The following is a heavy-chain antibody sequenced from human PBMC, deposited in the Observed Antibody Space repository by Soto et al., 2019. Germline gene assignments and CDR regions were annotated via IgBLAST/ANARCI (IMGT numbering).Heavy chain of an antibody. CDR1: GGTFSSYA. J-gene: IGHJ4*02. Sequence: SVKVSCKASGGTFSSYAISWVRQAPGQGLEWMGGIIPIFGTADYAQKFQGRVTITADESTSTAYMELNSLRSEDTAVYYCACPGGSCYGGVVVWGQGTVVTVSS. V-gene: IGHV1-69*13. D-gene: IGHD2-15*01. CDR3: ACPGGSCYGGVVV. CDR2: IIPIFGTA.